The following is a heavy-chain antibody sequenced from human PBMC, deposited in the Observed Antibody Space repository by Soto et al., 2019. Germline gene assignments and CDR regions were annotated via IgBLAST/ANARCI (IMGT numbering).Heavy chain of an antibody. V-gene: IGHV3-74*01. J-gene: IGHJ5*02. Sequence: GSLRLSCVASGFTISSHWMHWVRQAPGKGLVWVSRINSDGSSTSYADSVKGRFIISRDNAKNTLYLQMNILRAEDTAVYYXXXXXXXTYGXXDPWGQGTLVXVSS. CDR2: INSDGSST. D-gene: IGHD4-17*01. CDR1: GFTISSHW. CDR3: XXXXXXTYGXXDP.